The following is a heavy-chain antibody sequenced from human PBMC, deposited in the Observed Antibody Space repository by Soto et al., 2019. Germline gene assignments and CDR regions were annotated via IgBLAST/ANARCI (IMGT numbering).Heavy chain of an antibody. Sequence: GGSLRLSCAASGLTFDDYAMHWVRQAPGKGLEWVSGISWNSGSIGYADSVKGRFTISRDNAKNSLYLQMNSLRAEDTALYYCAKSPYYYYMDVWGKGTTVTV. CDR2: ISWNSGSI. V-gene: IGHV3-9*01. CDR1: GLTFDDYA. CDR3: AKSPYYYYMDV. J-gene: IGHJ6*03.